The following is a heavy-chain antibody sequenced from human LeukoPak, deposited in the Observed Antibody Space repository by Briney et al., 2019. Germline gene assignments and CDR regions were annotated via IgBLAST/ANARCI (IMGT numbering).Heavy chain of an antibody. CDR1: GGSISSGSYY. Sequence: SETLSLTCTVSGGSISSGSYYWSWIRQPAGKGLEWIGRIYTSGSTNYNPSLKSRVTISVDTSKNQFSLKLSSVTAADTAVYYCARDNCSSTSCYGGFDYWGQGTLVTVSS. CDR3: ARDNCSSTSCYGGFDY. J-gene: IGHJ4*02. V-gene: IGHV4-61*02. D-gene: IGHD2-2*01. CDR2: IYTSGST.